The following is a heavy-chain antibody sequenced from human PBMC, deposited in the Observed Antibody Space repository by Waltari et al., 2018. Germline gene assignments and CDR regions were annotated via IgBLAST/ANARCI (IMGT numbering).Heavy chain of an antibody. CDR3: ARGRSIAARPWYY. J-gene: IGHJ4*02. V-gene: IGHV4-34*01. CDR1: GGSFSGYY. Sequence: QVQLQQWGAGLLKPSETLSLTCAVYGGSFSGYYWSWISQPPGKGLEWIGESNHSGSTNYNPSLKSRVTISVDTSKNQFSLKLSSVTAADTAVYYCARGRSIAARPWYYWGQGTLVTVSS. CDR2: SNHSGST. D-gene: IGHD6-6*01.